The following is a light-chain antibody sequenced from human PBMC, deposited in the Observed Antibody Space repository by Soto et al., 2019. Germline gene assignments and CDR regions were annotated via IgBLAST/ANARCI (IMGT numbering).Light chain of an antibody. CDR1: SSDIGGYNY. CDR3: SSYTSSSALYV. CDR2: DVS. J-gene: IGLJ1*01. V-gene: IGLV2-14*01. Sequence: QSALTQPASVSGSPGQSTTISCTGTSSDIGGYNYVSWYQQHPGKAPKLMVYDVSNRPSGVSNRFSGSKSGNTASLTISGLQAGDEADYYCSSYTSSSALYVFGTGTKLTVL.